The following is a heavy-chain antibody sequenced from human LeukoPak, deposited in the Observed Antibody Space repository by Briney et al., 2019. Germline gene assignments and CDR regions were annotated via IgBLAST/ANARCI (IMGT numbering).Heavy chain of an antibody. CDR2: IYRSGST. Sequence: SETLSLTCAVSGGSISSSNWWTWVRQPPGKGLEWIGEIYRSGSTNYNPSLKSLVTISVDKSKNQFSLKLSSLTAADTAVYYCASRLPRGIQLWSKSHPSDFDYWGQGTLVTVSS. CDR3: ASRLPRGIQLWSKSHPSDFDY. J-gene: IGHJ4*02. CDR1: GGSISSSNW. V-gene: IGHV4-4*02. D-gene: IGHD5-18*01.